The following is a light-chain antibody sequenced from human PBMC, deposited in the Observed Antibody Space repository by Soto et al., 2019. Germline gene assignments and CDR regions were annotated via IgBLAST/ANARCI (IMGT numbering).Light chain of an antibody. CDR2: EVN. V-gene: IGLV2-14*01. CDR3: SSYTSSSTPYDV. J-gene: IGLJ1*01. Sequence: QSVLTQPASVSGSPGQSITISCTGTSSDVGGYNYVSWYQQHPGKAPKLMIYEVNNRPSGVSNRFSGSKSGNTASLTISGLHTEDEADYYCSSYTSSSTPYDVFGTGTKVTVL. CDR1: SSDVGGYNY.